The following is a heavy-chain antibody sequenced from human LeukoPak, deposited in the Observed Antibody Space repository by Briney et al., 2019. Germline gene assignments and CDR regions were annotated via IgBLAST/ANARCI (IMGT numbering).Heavy chain of an antibody. D-gene: IGHD6-19*01. Sequence: SETLSLTCTVSGGSISSYYWSWIRQPPGKGLEWIGYIYYSGSTNYKPSLKSRVTISVDTSKNQFSLKLSSVTAADTAVYYCARRRGAVAGTIDYWGQGTLVTVSS. CDR3: ARRRGAVAGTIDY. J-gene: IGHJ4*02. CDR1: GGSISSYY. V-gene: IGHV4-59*12. CDR2: IYYSGST.